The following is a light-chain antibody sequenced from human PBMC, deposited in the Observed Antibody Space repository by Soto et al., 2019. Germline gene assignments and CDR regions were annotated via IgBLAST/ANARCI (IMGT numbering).Light chain of an antibody. CDR2: GAS. V-gene: IGKV3-15*01. CDR1: QSVSSN. J-gene: IGKJ5*01. CDR3: QQYNNWPRIT. Sequence: EIVMTQSPATLSVSPGERATLSCRASQSVSSNLAWYQQKPGQAPRLLIYGASTRATGIPARFSGIGSGTEFTLTISSLQSEDFAVYYCQQYNNWPRITFGQGTRLEIK.